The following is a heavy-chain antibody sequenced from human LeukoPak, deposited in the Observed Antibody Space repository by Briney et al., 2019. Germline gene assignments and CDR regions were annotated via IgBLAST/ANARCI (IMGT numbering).Heavy chain of an antibody. CDR1: GGSISSSSYY. CDR3: ARVVYDSSTYPKSYFDF. J-gene: IGHJ4*02. CDR2: IYYRGIT. Sequence: SETLSLTCTVSGGSISSSSYYWGRIRQPPGKGLEWIGSIYYRGITYYNPSLKSRVTISVDTTKSQFSLKLSSVTAADTAVYYCARVVYDSSTYPKSYFDFWGQGTLVTVSS. D-gene: IGHD3-22*01. V-gene: IGHV4-39*07.